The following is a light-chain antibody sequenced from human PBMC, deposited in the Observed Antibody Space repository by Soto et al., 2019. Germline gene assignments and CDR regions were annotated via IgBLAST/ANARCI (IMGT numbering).Light chain of an antibody. CDR1: QSLLNSNGYNY. Sequence: DVVMTQSPLSLPVTLGQPASISCRSSQSLLNSNGYNYLDWYLRKPGQSPQLLIYLGSNRASGVPDRFSGSGSGTDFTLKISRVEAEDVGLYYCMQALQAPLTFGQGTKVDIK. CDR3: MQALQAPLT. CDR2: LGS. V-gene: IGKV2-28*01. J-gene: IGKJ1*01.